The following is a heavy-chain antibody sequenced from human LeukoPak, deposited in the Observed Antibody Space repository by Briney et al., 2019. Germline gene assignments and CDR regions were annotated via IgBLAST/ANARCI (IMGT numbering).Heavy chain of an antibody. CDR2: IYYSGST. CDR1: GGSISSSSYY. J-gene: IGHJ3*02. V-gene: IGHV4-39*01. CDR3: ARRDDAFDI. Sequence: SETLSLTCTVSGGSISSSSYYWGWLRQPPGKGLEWLGSIYYSGSTYYNPSLKSRVTISVDTSKNQFSLKLSSVTAADTAVYYCARRDDAFDIWGEGTMVTVSS.